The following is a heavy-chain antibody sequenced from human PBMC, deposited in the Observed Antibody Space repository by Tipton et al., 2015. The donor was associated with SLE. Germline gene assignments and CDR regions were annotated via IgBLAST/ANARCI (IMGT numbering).Heavy chain of an antibody. CDR1: GGSISSSVYS. Sequence: TLSLTCNVSGGSISSSVYSWNWIRQPPGKGLEWIGTIYYSGSTYYNSSLKSRVTISLDTSKNQFSLRLSSVTAADTAVYYCASGFGELLIPQYWGQGALVTVSS. CDR3: ASGFGELLIPQY. V-gene: IGHV4-39*01. J-gene: IGHJ4*02. D-gene: IGHD3-10*01. CDR2: IYYSGST.